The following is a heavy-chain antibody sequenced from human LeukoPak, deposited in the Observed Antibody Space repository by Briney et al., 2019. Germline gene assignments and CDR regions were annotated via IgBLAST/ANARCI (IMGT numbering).Heavy chain of an antibody. CDR2: IKQDGSEK. V-gene: IGHV3-7*01. J-gene: IGHJ4*02. CDR1: GFTFSSYW. D-gene: IGHD3-3*01. CDR3: ARGNYDFWSGYYIHY. Sequence: PGGSLRLSCAASGFTFSSYWMSWVRQAPGEGLEWVANIKQDGSEKYYVDSVKGRFTISRDNAKNSLYLQMNSLRAEDTAVYYCARGNYDFWSGYYIHYWGQGTLVTVSS.